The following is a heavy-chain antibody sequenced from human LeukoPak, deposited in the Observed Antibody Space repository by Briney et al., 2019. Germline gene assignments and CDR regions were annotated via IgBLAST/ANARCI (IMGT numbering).Heavy chain of an antibody. Sequence: GGSLRLSCAASGFTFSTYAMSWVRQAPGKGLEWVSSISGGGETTHYAESVKGRFTISRDNSKNTLYLQMNSLRVEDTAIYYCAKATIEQWLVKVDSFDSWGQGSLVTISS. D-gene: IGHD6-19*01. CDR1: GFTFSTYA. CDR3: AKATIEQWLVKVDSFDS. CDR2: ISGGGETT. J-gene: IGHJ4*02. V-gene: IGHV3-23*01.